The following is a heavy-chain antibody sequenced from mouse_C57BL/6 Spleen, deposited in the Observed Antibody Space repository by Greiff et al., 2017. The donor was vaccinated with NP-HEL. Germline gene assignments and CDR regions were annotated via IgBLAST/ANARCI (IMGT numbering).Heavy chain of an antibody. CDR1: GYTFTDYE. D-gene: IGHD2-4*01. V-gene: IGHV1-15*01. Sequence: VHLVESGAELVRPGASVTLSCKASGYTFTDYEMHWVKQTPVHGLEWIGAIDPETGGTAYNQKFKGKAILTADKSSSTAYMELRSLTSEDSAVYYCTRYDYVRKNYFDYWGQGTTLTVSS. CDR3: TRYDYVRKNYFDY. CDR2: IDPETGGT. J-gene: IGHJ2*01.